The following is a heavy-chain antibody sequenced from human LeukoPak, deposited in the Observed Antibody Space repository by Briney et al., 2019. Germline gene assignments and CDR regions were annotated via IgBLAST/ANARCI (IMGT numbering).Heavy chain of an antibody. J-gene: IGHJ4*02. D-gene: IGHD2-2*01. Sequence: GGSLRLSCAASGFTFSSYSMNWVRQAPGKGLEWVSSISSSSSYIYYADSVKGRFTVSRDNAKNSLYLQMNSLRAEDTAVYYCATTPRIVVVPAACDYWGQGTLVTVSS. V-gene: IGHV3-21*01. CDR3: ATTPRIVVVPAACDY. CDR2: ISSSSSYI. CDR1: GFTFSSYS.